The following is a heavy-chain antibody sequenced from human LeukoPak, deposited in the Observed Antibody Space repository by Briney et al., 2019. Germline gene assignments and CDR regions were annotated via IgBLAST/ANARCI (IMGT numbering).Heavy chain of an antibody. Sequence: PSQTLSLTCTVSGGSVSSGGYYWSWIRQHPGKGLEWIGYIYYSGSTYYNPSLKSRVTISVDTSKNQFSLKLSSVTAADTAVYYCARGSGNYYDSSGLVFDYWGQGTLVTVSS. CDR3: ARGSGNYYDSSGLVFDY. CDR1: GGSVSSGGYY. V-gene: IGHV4-31*03. J-gene: IGHJ4*02. D-gene: IGHD3-22*01. CDR2: IYYSGST.